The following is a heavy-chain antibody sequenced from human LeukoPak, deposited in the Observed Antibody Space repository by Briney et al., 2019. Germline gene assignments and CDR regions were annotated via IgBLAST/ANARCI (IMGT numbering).Heavy chain of an antibody. J-gene: IGHJ4*02. CDR2: ISGSGGST. Sequence: SCKASGGTFSSYAMSWVRQAPGKGLEWVSAISGSGGSTYYADSVKGRFTISRDNSKNTLYLQMNSLRAEDTAVYYCASYLGYCSGGSCYSGDWFYFDYWGQGTLVTVSS. D-gene: IGHD2-15*01. CDR1: GGTFSSYA. V-gene: IGHV3-23*01. CDR3: ASYLGYCSGGSCYSGDWFYFDY.